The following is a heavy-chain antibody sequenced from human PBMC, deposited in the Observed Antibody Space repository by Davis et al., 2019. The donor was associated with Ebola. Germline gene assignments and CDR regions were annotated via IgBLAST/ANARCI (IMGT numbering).Heavy chain of an antibody. CDR2: NYYIGIT. D-gene: IGHD5-18*01. CDR1: GASISSYY. Sequence: SETLSLTCTVSGASISSYYWSWIRQPPGKGLEWIGYNYYIGITNYKPSLKSRVTISVDTPKNQFSLKLSSVTAADTAVYYCARGQLWLLTWFDPWGQGTLVTVSS. J-gene: IGHJ5*02. V-gene: IGHV4-59*01. CDR3: ARGQLWLLTWFDP.